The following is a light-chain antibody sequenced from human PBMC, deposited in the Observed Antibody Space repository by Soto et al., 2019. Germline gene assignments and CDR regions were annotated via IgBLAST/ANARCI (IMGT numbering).Light chain of an antibody. Sequence: DIVMTQSPDSLAVSLGERATINCKSSQSVLYSSNNKNYLAWYQQKPEQPPKLLIYWASTRESGVPDRFSGSGSVTDFTLTISSLQAEDVAVYYCQQYYSTPTWTFGQGTKVEIK. V-gene: IGKV4-1*01. CDR3: QQYYSTPTWT. CDR2: WAS. CDR1: QSVLYSSNNKNY. J-gene: IGKJ1*01.